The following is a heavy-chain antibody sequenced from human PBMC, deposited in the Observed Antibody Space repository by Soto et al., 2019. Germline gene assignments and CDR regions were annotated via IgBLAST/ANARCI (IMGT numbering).Heavy chain of an antibody. J-gene: IGHJ4*02. V-gene: IGHV3-48*02. CDR2: ISSSSSTI. D-gene: IGHD3-10*01. CDR3: ARDQEDYGSGSYYQHEIR. CDR1: GFTFSSYS. Sequence: PGGSLRLSCAASGFTFSSYSMNWVRQAPGKGLEWVSYISSSSSTIYYADSVKGRFTISRDNAKNSLYLQMNSLRDEDTAVYYCARDQEDYGSGSYYQHEIRWGQGTLVTVSS.